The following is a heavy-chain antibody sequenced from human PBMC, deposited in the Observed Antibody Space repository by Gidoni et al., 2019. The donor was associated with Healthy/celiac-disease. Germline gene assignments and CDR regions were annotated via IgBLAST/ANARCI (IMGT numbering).Heavy chain of an antibody. V-gene: IGHV4-61*02. D-gene: IGHD2-2*01. J-gene: IGHJ5*02. Sequence: QVQLQESGPGLVKPSQTLSLTCTVSGGSISSGSYHWSWIRQPAGKGLEWIGRIYTSGSTNYNPSLKSRVTMSVDTSKNQFSLKLSSVTAADTAVYYCARDGGVSSSTNWFDPWGQGTLVTVSS. CDR2: IYTSGST. CDR3: ARDGGVSSSTNWFDP. CDR1: GGSISSGSYH.